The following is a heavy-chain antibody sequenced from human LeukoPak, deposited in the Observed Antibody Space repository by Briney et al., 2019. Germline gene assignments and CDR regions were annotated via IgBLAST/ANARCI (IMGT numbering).Heavy chain of an antibody. CDR2: ITSSSIYT. CDR1: GFTFSSYN. J-gene: IGHJ6*03. CDR3: ARDPYNGNYGDSYYYYMDV. D-gene: IGHD1-26*01. Sequence: GGSLRLSCAASGFTFSSYNMNWVRQAPGKGLEWVSSITSSSIYTFYADSVKGRFTISRDNAKNSLYLQMNSLRAEDTAIYYCARDPYNGNYGDSYYYYMDVWGKGTTVTVSS. V-gene: IGHV3-21*01.